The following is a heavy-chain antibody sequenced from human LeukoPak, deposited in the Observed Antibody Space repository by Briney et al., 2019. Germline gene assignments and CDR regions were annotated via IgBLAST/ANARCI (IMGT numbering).Heavy chain of an antibody. D-gene: IGHD1-7*01. CDR3: ARDKSWNYLGY. J-gene: IGHJ4*02. CDR2: IYTGGTT. Sequence: GSLRLSCVASGFTVSNNYMSWVRQAPGKGLEWVSVIYTGGTTYYADSVKGRFTISRDTSKNTLYLQMNSLRAEDTAVYYCARDKSWNYLGYWGQGTLVTVSS. V-gene: IGHV3-53*01. CDR1: GFTVSNNY.